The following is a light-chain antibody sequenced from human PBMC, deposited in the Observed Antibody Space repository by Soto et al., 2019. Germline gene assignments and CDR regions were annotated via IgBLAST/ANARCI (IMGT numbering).Light chain of an antibody. CDR1: QSVSNN. CDR2: DAS. Sequence: EIVLTQSPVTLSLSPGERATLSCRASQSVSNNYLAWYQQKPGQAPRLLISDASTRATGIPARFSGSGSGTDFTLTITSLQSDDFAVYFCQQYTDWPITFGQGTRLEIK. J-gene: IGKJ5*01. CDR3: QQYTDWPIT. V-gene: IGKV3-15*01.